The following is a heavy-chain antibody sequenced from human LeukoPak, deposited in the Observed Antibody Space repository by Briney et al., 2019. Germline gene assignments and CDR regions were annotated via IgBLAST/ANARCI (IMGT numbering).Heavy chain of an antibody. Sequence: SVKVSCKASGYTFTSYDINWVRQATGQGLEWMGRIIPILGIANYAQKFQGRVTITADKSTSTAYMELSSLRSEDTAVYYCAGRDGYNYYFDYWGQGTLVTVSS. CDR3: AGRDGYNYYFDY. CDR2: IIPILGIA. CDR1: GYTFTSYD. D-gene: IGHD5-24*01. V-gene: IGHV1-69*04. J-gene: IGHJ4*02.